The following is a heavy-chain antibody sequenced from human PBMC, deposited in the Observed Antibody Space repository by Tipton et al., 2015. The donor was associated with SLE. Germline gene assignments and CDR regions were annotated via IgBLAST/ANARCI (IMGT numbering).Heavy chain of an antibody. Sequence: LRLSCTVSGDSIRSSPYYWGWIRQPPGKGLEWIGSIYYTGSTYYNPPLRSRLSISVDTSENQFSLKLSSLTAADTAVYYCARHAGDYACFDSWGQGTLVTVSS. CDR1: GDSIRSSPYY. J-gene: IGHJ4*02. CDR3: ARHAGDYACFDS. V-gene: IGHV4-39*01. CDR2: IYYTGST. D-gene: IGHD4-17*01.